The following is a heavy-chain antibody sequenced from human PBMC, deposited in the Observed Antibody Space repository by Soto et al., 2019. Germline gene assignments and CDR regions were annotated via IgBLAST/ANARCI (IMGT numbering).Heavy chain of an antibody. CDR3: ARVYDILTSAWLDP. J-gene: IGHJ5*02. Sequence: SSETLSLTCTVSGGSISSGYYYWSWIRQPPGKGLEWIGEIYHSGSTNYNPSLKSRVTISVDDAKNSLYLQMNSLRVEDTAVYYCARVYDILTSAWLDPWGQGTLVTVSS. CDR2: IYHSGST. CDR1: GGSISSGYYY. D-gene: IGHD3-9*01. V-gene: IGHV4-61*05.